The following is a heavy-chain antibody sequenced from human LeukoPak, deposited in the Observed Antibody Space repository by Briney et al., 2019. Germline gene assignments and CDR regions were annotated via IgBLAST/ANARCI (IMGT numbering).Heavy chain of an antibody. CDR2: IYPGDSDT. CDR3: AGGYCSGGSCYWFDP. CDR1: RYSFTSYW. J-gene: IGHJ5*02. Sequence: GGSLKISCTGSRYSFTSYWIGWVRQMPGKGLEWVGIIYPGDSDTRYSPSFQGQVTISADKSISTAYLQWSSLKASDTAMYYCAGGYCSGGSCYWFDPWGQGTLVTVSS. D-gene: IGHD2-15*01. V-gene: IGHV5-51*01.